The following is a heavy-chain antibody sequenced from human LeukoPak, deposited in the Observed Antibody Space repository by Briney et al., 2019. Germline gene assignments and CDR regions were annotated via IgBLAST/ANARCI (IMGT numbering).Heavy chain of an antibody. Sequence: GGSLRLSCAASGFTFSSYWMHWVRQAPGKGLVWVSRINKDGTSTTNADSVKGRFTISRDNAKNSLYLQMNSLRAEDTAVYYCAELGITMIGGVWGKGTTVTISS. CDR2: INKDGTST. V-gene: IGHV3-74*01. CDR1: GFTFSSYW. CDR3: AELGITMIGGV. D-gene: IGHD3-10*02. J-gene: IGHJ6*04.